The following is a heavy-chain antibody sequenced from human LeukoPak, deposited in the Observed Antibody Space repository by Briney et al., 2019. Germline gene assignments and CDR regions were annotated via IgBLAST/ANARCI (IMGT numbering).Heavy chain of an antibody. CDR3: AKDDGDYAKGYYFDR. D-gene: IGHD4-17*01. CDR1: GFTFFTYA. V-gene: IGHV3-23*01. CDR2: ISGNTGNT. J-gene: IGHJ4*02. Sequence: GGSLRLSCTASGFTFFTYAMSWVRQAPGKGLEWVSAISGNTGNTYYADSVKGRFSISRDNSKNTLYLQMHSLRAEDTAVYYCAKDDGDYAKGYYFDRWGQGTLVTVSS.